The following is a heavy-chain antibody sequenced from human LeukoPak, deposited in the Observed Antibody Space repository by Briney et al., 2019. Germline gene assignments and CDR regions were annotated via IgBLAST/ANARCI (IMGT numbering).Heavy chain of an antibody. J-gene: IGHJ4*02. V-gene: IGHV4-34*01. D-gene: IGHD3-3*01. Sequence: PSETLSLTCAVYGGSFSGYYWSWIRPPPGKGLGWIGEIDHSGSTNYNPSLKSRVTISVDTSKNQFSLKLSSVTAADTAVYYCARGIGGFWSGYLNYWGQGTLVTVSS. CDR3: ARGIGGFWSGYLNY. CDR1: GGSFSGYY. CDR2: IDHSGST.